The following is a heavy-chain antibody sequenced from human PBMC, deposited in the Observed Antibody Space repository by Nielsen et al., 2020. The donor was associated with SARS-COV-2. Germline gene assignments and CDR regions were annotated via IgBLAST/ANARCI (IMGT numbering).Heavy chain of an antibody. CDR1: GFTFSSYA. J-gene: IGHJ4*02. Sequence: GESLKISCAASGFTFSSYAMHWVRQAPGKGLEWVAVISYDGSNKYYADSVKGRFTISRDNSKNTLYLQMNSLRAEDTAVYYCAPFGELSADYWGQGTLVTVSS. V-gene: IGHV3-30*04. CDR2: ISYDGSNK. CDR3: APFGELSADY. D-gene: IGHD3-10*01.